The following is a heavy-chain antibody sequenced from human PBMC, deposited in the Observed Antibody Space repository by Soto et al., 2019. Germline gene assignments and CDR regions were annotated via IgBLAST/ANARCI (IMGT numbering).Heavy chain of an antibody. V-gene: IGHV4-34*01. J-gene: IGHJ6*02. D-gene: IGHD1-26*01. CDR2: ISHRGRT. Sequence: PSETLSLTCAVYGGSFSGNYWSWIRRPPGKGLEWIGEISHRGRTNYNPSLKSRVTISVDTSKNQFSLKLSSVTAADTAVYYCARIIVGAPDGAYGMDVWGQGTTVTVSS. CDR1: GGSFSGNY. CDR3: ARIIVGAPDGAYGMDV.